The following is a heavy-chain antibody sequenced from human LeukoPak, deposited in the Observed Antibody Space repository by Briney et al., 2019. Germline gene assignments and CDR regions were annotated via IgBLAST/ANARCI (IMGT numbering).Heavy chain of an antibody. J-gene: IGHJ4*02. Sequence: PSQTLSLTCTVSGGSISSGGYYWSWIRQHPGKGLEWIGYIYYSGSTNYNPSLKSRVTISVDTSKNQFSLKLSSVTAADTAVYYCARDRVDGVTTFYFDYWGQGTLVTVSS. V-gene: IGHV4-61*08. D-gene: IGHD4-17*01. CDR3: ARDRVDGVTTFYFDY. CDR1: GGSISSGGYY. CDR2: IYYSGST.